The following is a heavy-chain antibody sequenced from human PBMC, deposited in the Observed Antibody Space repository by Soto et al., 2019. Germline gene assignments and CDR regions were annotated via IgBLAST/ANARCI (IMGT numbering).Heavy chain of an antibody. D-gene: IGHD3-9*01. J-gene: IGHJ6*02. CDR1: GYTFTSYG. CDR2: ISAYNGNT. V-gene: IGHV1-18*04. CDR3: ARMGDVLRYFDWLPQSLYYYYGMDV. Sequence: QVPLVQSGAEVKKPGASVKVSCKASGYTFTSYGISWVRQAPGQGLEWMGWISAYNGNTNYAQKLQGRVTMTTDTSTSTAYMELRSLRSDDTAVYYCARMGDVLRYFDWLPQSLYYYYGMDVWGQGTTVTVSS.